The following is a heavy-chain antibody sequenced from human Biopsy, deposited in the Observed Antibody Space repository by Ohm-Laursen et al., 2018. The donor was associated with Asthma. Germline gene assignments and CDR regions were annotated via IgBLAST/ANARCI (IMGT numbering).Heavy chain of an antibody. Sequence: GASVKVSCKFPGGTFNTYVIGWVRQAPGQGLEWMGGINSVFGTTTYPQKFQDRVTITADDSTSTVYMELSSLRSEDTAVYYCARKAGSCISRTCYSLDFWGQGTLVTVSS. J-gene: IGHJ4*02. CDR1: GGTFNTYV. CDR2: INSVFGTT. CDR3: ARKAGSCISRTCYSLDF. D-gene: IGHD2-2*01. V-gene: IGHV1-69*13.